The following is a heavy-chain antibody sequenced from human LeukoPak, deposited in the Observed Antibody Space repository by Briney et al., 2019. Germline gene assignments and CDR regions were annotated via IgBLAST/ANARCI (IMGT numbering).Heavy chain of an antibody. CDR3: ARSERHDFWSGYPNYYYYYGMDV. Sequence: ASVKVSCKTSGGAFSSYDISWLRQAPGQGLEWMGGITPIFGTANYAQKFQGRVTITADESTSTAYMELSSLRSEDTAVYYCARSERHDFWSGYPNYYYYYGMDVWGQGTTVTVSS. CDR2: ITPIFGTA. CDR1: GGAFSSYD. J-gene: IGHJ6*02. V-gene: IGHV1-69*13. D-gene: IGHD3-3*01.